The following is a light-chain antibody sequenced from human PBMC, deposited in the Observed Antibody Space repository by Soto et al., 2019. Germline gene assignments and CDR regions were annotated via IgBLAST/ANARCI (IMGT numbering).Light chain of an antibody. J-gene: IGKJ1*01. CDR3: QQYNKWPPRT. CDR1: QSVSSN. CDR2: GAS. Sequence: EIVMTQSPATLSVSPGERATLSCRASQSVSSNLAWYQQKPGQAPRLLIYGASTRATGIPTRFSGRGSRTEFTITISSLQSEDFAVYYCQQYNKWPPRTFGQGTKVEIK. V-gene: IGKV3-15*01.